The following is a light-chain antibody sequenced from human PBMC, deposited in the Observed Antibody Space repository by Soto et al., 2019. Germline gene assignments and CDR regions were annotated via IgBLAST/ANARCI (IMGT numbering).Light chain of an antibody. CDR1: QRVSTF. Sequence: ETVLTQSRVALSLSPRDRATLSCRASQRVSTFLAWYQQRPGQAPRLLVSEASNRAIGNPARFSGSGSGTDFTLTICCFQPEDGIRYRSPLSDCLPSPFGQGTKV. J-gene: IGKJ1*01. CDR2: EAS. V-gene: IGKV3-11*01. CDR3: PLSDCLPSP.